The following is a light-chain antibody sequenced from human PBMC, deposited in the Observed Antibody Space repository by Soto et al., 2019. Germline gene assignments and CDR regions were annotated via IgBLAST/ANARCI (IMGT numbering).Light chain of an antibody. CDR1: SPKRGAGYE. CDR3: QSYDSSLSGSV. J-gene: IGLJ1*01. Sequence: QSVLTQPPPGSGAPGQGGTPPLPGGSPKRGAGYEVSWSQQLPGTAPNLLIYGNSNRPSGVPDRFSGSKSGTSASLAITGLQAEDEADYYCQSYDSSLSGSVFGPGTKVT. CDR2: GNS. V-gene: IGLV1-40*01.